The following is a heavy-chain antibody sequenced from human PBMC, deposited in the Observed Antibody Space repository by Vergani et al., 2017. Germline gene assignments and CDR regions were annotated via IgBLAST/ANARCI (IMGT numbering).Heavy chain of an antibody. CDR1: GFTFSSYA. CDR2: ISGSGGST. D-gene: IGHD2-21*02. CDR3: AKRPPGGYCYFDY. J-gene: IGHJ4*02. V-gene: IGHV3-23*01. Sequence: EVQLLESGGGLVQPGGSLRLSCAASGFTFSSYAMSWVRQAPGKGLVWVSAISGSGGSTYYADSVKGRFTISRDNSKNTLYLQMNSLRAEDTALYYCAKRPPGGYCYFDYWGQGTLVTVSS.